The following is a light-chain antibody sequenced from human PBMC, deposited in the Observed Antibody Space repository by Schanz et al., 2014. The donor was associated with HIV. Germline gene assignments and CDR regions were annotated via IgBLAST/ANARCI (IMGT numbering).Light chain of an antibody. V-gene: IGLV6-57*04. J-gene: IGLJ2*01. CDR3: QSSDASNPVV. CDR1: SGAIASSY. Sequence: NFMLTQPHSVSASPGKTVTISCTRSSGAIASSYVQWYQQRPGRAPTIVIYDNDERPSGVPDRFSGSIDSSSNSASLTISGLKTDDEADYSCQSSDASNPVVFGGGTKLTVL. CDR2: DND.